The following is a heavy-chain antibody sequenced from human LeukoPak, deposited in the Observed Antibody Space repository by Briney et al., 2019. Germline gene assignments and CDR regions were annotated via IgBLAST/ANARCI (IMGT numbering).Heavy chain of an antibody. V-gene: IGHV3-48*01. CDR2: ISSSSSTI. D-gene: IGHD6-13*01. CDR1: GFTFSSYS. CDR3: ARGSIAAAGTRGGFDY. J-gene: IGHJ4*02. Sequence: GGSLRLSCAASGFTFSSYSMNWVRQAPGKGLEWVLYISSSSSTIYYADSVKGRFTISRDNAKNSLYLQMNSLRAEDTAVYYCARGSIAAAGTRGGFDYWGQGTLVTVSS.